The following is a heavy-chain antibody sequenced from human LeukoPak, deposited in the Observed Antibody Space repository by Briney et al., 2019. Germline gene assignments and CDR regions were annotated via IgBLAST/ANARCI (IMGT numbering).Heavy chain of an antibody. J-gene: IGHJ4*02. CDR2: ISSASTYI. D-gene: IGHD5-18*01. CDR3: ARLVWDTTMADGDIDS. CDR1: GFTFSSYS. V-gene: IGHV3-21*01. Sequence: PGESLRLSCAASGFTFSSYSMNCVRQAPGKGLEWVSSISSASTYIYYADSVKGRFTISRDNAKNSLYLQMNSLRAEDTAMYYCARLVWDTTMADGDIDSWGQGTLLIVSS.